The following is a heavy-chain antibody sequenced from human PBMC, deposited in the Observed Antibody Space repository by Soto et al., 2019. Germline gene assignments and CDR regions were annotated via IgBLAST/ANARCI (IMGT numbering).Heavy chain of an antibody. CDR2: IYYSGST. J-gene: IGHJ4*02. CDR3: AREGNLGRWIQPLDS. D-gene: IGHD2-2*03. V-gene: IGHV4-61*01. CDR1: GVSVSSGSYY. Sequence: PSQTLSLTCTVSGVSVSSGSYYWRWIRQPPGKGLEWIGYIYYSGSTNYNPSLKSRVTISVDTSKNQFSLKLSSVTTADTAVYFCAREGNLGRWIQPLDSWGQGTLVTVSS.